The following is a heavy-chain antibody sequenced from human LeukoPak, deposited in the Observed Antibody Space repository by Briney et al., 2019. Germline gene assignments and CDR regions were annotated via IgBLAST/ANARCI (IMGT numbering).Heavy chain of an antibody. CDR3: AREGNDILTGYYGHWEN. J-gene: IGHJ4*02. CDR1: GYTFTSYA. CDR2: INPNSGGT. V-gene: IGHV1-2*06. Sequence: ASVRVSFKASGYTFTSYAMNWVRQAPGQGLEWMGRINPNSGGTNYAQKFQGRVTMTRDTSISTAYMELSRLRSDDTAVYYCAREGNDILTGYYGHWENWGQGTLVTVSS. D-gene: IGHD3-9*01.